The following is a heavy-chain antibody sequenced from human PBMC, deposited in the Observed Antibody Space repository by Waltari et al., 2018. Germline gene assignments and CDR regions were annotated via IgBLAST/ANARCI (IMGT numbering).Heavy chain of an antibody. J-gene: IGHJ4*02. Sequence: QVQLVESGGGVVQPGGSLRLSCAASGFTFSSYDIHWVRQAPGKGLEWVAVISTDGRTLFYADSVEGRFTISRDNSKSTLYLQLNSLRTEDTAVYYCARDPKLSRPDYFDYWGQGTLVTVSS. CDR2: ISTDGRTL. CDR3: ARDPKLSRPDYFDY. CDR1: GFTFSSYD. V-gene: IGHV3-30*01.